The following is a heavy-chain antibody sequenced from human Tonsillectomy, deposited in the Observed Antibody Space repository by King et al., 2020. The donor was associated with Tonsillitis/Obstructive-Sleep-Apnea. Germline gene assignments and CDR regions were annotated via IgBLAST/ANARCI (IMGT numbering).Heavy chain of an antibody. J-gene: IGHJ4*02. CDR3: VRQGCSGWYYFDY. Sequence: QLQESGPGLVKPSETLSLTCTVSGGSITSSSYYWDWVRQPPGKGQEWIGGIYYTGRTYYNPSLKSRVTMSVDTSKNQFSLKLSSVTAADTAVYYCVRQGCSGWYYFDYWGQGTLVTVSS. CDR1: GGSITSSSYY. V-gene: IGHV4-39*01. CDR2: IYYTGRT. D-gene: IGHD6-19*01.